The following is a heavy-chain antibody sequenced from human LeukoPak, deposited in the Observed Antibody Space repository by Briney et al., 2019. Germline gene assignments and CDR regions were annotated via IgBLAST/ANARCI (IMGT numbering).Heavy chain of an antibody. V-gene: IGHV1-69-2*01. D-gene: IGHD3-22*01. Sequence: ASVKVSCKVSGYTFTDYYMHWMQQAPGKGLEWMGLVDPEDGETIYAEKFQGRVTITADTSTDTAYMELSSLRSEDTAVYYCARIDYDSSGSSDWGQGTLVTVSS. CDR1: GYTFTDYY. CDR2: VDPEDGET. J-gene: IGHJ4*02. CDR3: ARIDYDSSGSSD.